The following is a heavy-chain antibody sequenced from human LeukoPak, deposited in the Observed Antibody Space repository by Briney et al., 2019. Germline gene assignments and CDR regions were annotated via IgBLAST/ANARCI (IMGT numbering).Heavy chain of an antibody. D-gene: IGHD2/OR15-2a*01. CDR2: IYHSGST. CDR3: ARTFYFDY. J-gene: IGHJ4*02. Sequence: ASETLSLTRTVSGYSISSGYYWGWIRQPPGKGLEWIGSIYHSGSTYYNPSLKSRVTISVDTSKNQFSLKLSSVTAADTAVYYCARTFYFDYWGQGTLVTVSS. CDR1: GYSISSGYY. V-gene: IGHV4-38-2*02.